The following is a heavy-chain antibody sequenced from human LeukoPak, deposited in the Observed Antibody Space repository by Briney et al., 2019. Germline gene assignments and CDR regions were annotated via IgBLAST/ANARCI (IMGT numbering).Heavy chain of an antibody. CDR3: AKDPYGDYFYFDY. D-gene: IGHD4-17*01. V-gene: IGHV3-48*01. J-gene: IGHJ4*02. CDR1: GITFSSYS. CDR2: ISSFSGTI. Sequence: PGGSLRLSCVASGITFSSYSMNWVRQAPGKGLEWVSYISSFSGTINYADSVKGRFTISRDNAKNTLYLQMNSLRAEDTAVYYCAKDPYGDYFYFDYWGQGTLVTVSS.